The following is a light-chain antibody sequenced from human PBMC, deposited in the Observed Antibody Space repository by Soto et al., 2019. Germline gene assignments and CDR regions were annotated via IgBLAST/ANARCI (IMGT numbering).Light chain of an antibody. CDR1: QGINHY. CDR3: QKHNSAPLF. CDR2: ATS. V-gene: IGKV1-27*01. Sequence: DIQMTQSPPTLSASVGDRVTITCRASQGINHYLAWFQQKPGKVPKLLIYATSTLQSGVPSRFSGSGFGTDFTLTISSLQPEDVATYYCQKHNSAPLFFGPGTKVEIK. J-gene: IGKJ3*01.